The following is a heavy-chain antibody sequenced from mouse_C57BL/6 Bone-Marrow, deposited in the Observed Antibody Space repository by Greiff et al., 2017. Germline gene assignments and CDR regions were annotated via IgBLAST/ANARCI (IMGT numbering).Heavy chain of an antibody. D-gene: IGHD2-2*01. Sequence: QVQLKESGAELVRPGASVTLSCKASGYTFTDYEMHWVKQTPVHGLEWIGAIDPETGGTAYNQKFKGKAILTADKSSSTAYMELRSLTSEDSAVYYWTRVTSGDWGQGTTLTVSS. V-gene: IGHV1-15*01. CDR2: IDPETGGT. CDR1: GYTFTDYE. J-gene: IGHJ2*01. CDR3: TRVTSGD.